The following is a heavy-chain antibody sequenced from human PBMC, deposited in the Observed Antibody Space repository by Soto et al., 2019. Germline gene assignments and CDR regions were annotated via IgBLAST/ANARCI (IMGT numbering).Heavy chain of an antibody. J-gene: IGHJ6*02. CDR2: IIPIFGTA. D-gene: IGHD3-3*02. CDR3: ATHFCSGQSWAYCYGMDV. CDR1: GGTFSSYA. V-gene: IGHV1-69*05. Sequence: QVQLVQSGAEVKKPGSSVKVSCKASGGTFSSYAISWVRQAPGQGLEWMGGIIPIFGTAIYAKKIQGRVTLTPEEATSTSYMELSSLRSEDTCVYYGATHFCSGQSWAYCYGMDVWGQGTTVTVSS.